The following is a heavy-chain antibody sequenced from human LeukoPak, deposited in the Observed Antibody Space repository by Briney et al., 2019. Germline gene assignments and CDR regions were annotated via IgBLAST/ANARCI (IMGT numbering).Heavy chain of an antibody. CDR3: ARDRVWAVLY. CDR1: GFTFSGYW. J-gene: IGHJ4*02. D-gene: IGHD6-13*01. CDR2: IKQDGSEK. V-gene: IGHV3-7*01. Sequence: GGSLRLSCAASGFTFSGYWMSWVRQAPGRGLEWVANIKQDGSEKYYVDSVKGRFTISRDNAKNSLYLQMNSLRADDTAVYYCARDRVWAVLYWGQGTLVTVSS.